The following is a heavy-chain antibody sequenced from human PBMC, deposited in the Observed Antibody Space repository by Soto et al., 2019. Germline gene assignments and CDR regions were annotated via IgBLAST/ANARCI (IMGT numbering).Heavy chain of an antibody. CDR3: ASVKRRRDYYYGMDV. J-gene: IGHJ6*04. CDR2: IYYSGST. V-gene: IGHV4-31*03. CDR1: GGSISSGGYY. Sequence: SETLSLTCTVSGGSISSGGYYWSWIRQHPGKGLEWIGYIYYSGSTYYNPSLKSRVTISVDTSKNQFSLKLSSVTAADTAVYYCASVKRRRDYYYGMDVWGKGTTVTVSS.